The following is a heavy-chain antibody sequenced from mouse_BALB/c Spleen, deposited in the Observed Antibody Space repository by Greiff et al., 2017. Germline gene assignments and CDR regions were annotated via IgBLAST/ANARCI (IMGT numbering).Heavy chain of an antibody. J-gene: IGHJ2*01. CDR3: ARGGDYYGY. Sequence: EVQRVESGGGLVQPGGSLKLSCAASGFTFSSYGMSWVRQTPDKRLELVATINSNGGSTYYPDSVKGRFTISRDNAKNTLYLQMSSLKSEDTAMYYCARGGDYYGYWGQGTTLTVSS. D-gene: IGHD1-1*01. CDR1: GFTFSSYG. CDR2: INSNGGST. V-gene: IGHV5-6-3*01.